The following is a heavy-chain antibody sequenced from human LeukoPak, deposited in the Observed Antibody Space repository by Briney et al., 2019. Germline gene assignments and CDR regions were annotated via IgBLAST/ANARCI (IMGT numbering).Heavy chain of an antibody. CDR3: VSDDGDV. CDR1: GFTFSNYW. J-gene: IGHJ6*04. Sequence: GGSLRLSCVFSGFTFSNYWMKWVRQAPGKGLEWVGSINEDGSGKYSMDSVKDRVTISRDNAKNSLDLQINGLSVEDTAIYYCVSDDGDVWGKGTTVTVSS. V-gene: IGHV3-7*01. CDR2: INEDGSGK.